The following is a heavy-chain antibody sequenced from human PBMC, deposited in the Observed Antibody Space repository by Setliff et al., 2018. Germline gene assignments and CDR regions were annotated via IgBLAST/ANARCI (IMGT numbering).Heavy chain of an antibody. CDR2: IYSSGNT. J-gene: IGHJ4*02. D-gene: IGHD6-6*01. Sequence: SETLSLTCAVSGVSISDGHYWGWIRQPPGKGLEWIGSIYSSGNTYYNPSPKRRVTISVDTTKNQFSLQLNSVTAADTAVYYCARDPSSVAARPGYWGQGTLVTVSS. V-gene: IGHV4-39*07. CDR1: GVSISDGHY. CDR3: ARDPSSVAARPGY.